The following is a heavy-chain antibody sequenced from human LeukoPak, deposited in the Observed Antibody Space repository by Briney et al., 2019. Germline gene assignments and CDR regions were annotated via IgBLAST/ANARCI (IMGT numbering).Heavy chain of an antibody. CDR2: KKQDGSEK. CDR1: GFTFSSYW. Sequence: SGGPLRLSCAASGFTFSSYWKTGVRQAPEKGLEWVANKKQDGSEKYSVDSVKGRFTISRDNAKNSLYLQMNSLRAEDTAVYYCARDRRCSSTSCYYFDYWGQGTLVTVSS. CDR3: ARDRRCSSTSCYYFDY. D-gene: IGHD2-2*01. J-gene: IGHJ4*02. V-gene: IGHV3-7*04.